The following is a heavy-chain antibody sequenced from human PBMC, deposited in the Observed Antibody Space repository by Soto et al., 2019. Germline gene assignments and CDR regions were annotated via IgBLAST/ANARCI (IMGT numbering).Heavy chain of an antibody. CDR1: GGSIRSGGYY. Sequence: QVQLQESGPGLVKPSQTLSLTCSVSGGSIRSGGYYWSWIRQHPGKGLECIGYIYYSGRNYYNPSLKSRVSISVDTSKNHFSLTLCSVTAADTAVYYCARIIIRWEVLVYWGQGTLVTVSS. D-gene: IGHD1-26*01. CDR2: IYYSGRN. V-gene: IGHV4-31*03. J-gene: IGHJ4*02. CDR3: ARIIIRWEVLVY.